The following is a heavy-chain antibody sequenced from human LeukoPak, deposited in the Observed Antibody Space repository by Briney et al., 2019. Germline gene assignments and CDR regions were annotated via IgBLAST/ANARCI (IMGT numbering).Heavy chain of an antibody. D-gene: IGHD4-23*01. CDR3: ARGYGYGGNSDYNWFDP. J-gene: IGHJ5*02. CDR2: INSDGSST. Sequence: GGSLRLSCAASGFTFSSYWTHWVRQAPGKGLVWVSRINSDGSSTSYADSVKGRFTISRDNAKNTLYLQMNSLRAEDTAVYYCARGYGYGGNSDYNWFDPWGQGTLVTVSS. CDR1: GFTFSSYW. V-gene: IGHV3-74*01.